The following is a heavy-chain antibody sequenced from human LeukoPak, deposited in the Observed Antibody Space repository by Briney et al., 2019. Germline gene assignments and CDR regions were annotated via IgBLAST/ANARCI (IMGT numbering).Heavy chain of an antibody. J-gene: IGHJ4*02. CDR1: GGSFSGYY. CDR3: ARGRDQLLYDY. V-gene: IGHV4-34*01. D-gene: IGHD2-2*02. Sequence: SETLSLTCAVYGGSFSGYYWSWIRQPPGKGLEWIGEINHSGSTNYNPSLKSRVTISVDTSKNQFSLKLSSVTAADTAVYYCARGRDQLLYDYWGQGTLVTVSS. CDR2: INHSGST.